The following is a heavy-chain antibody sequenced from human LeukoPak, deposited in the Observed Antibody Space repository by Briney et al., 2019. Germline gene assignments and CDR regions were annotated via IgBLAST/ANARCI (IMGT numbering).Heavy chain of an antibody. Sequence: PSETLSLTCSVSGGSITSTSYYWGWIRPPPGEGLEWIGSVYYTGSTYYNPSLRSRVTISVDTSKNQFSLRLSSVTAADTAVFYCARVWYGSSTLGWFDPWGQETLATVSS. D-gene: IGHD3-10*01. CDR2: VYYTGST. CDR1: GGSITSTSYY. V-gene: IGHV4-39*01. J-gene: IGHJ5*02. CDR3: ARVWYGSSTLGWFDP.